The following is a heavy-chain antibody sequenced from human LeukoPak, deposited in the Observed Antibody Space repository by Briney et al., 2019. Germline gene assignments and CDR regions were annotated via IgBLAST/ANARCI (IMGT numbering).Heavy chain of an antibody. CDR1: GGSISSYY. D-gene: IGHD1-26*01. Sequence: PPETLSLTCTVSGGSISSYYWNWVRQPPGEGLEWIGYMYYSGSTNYNPSLKSRVTISLDKSKIQFSLELSSVTAADTAVYYCARDRRRDLLHAFDIWGQGTMVTVSS. CDR2: MYYSGST. V-gene: IGHV4-59*01. J-gene: IGHJ3*02. CDR3: ARDRRRDLLHAFDI.